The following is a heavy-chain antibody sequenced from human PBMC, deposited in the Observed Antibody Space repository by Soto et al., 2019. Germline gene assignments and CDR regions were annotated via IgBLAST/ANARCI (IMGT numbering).Heavy chain of an antibody. J-gene: IGHJ6*02. CDR2: MNPNSGNT. Sequence: QVQLVQSGAEVKKPGASVKVSCKASGYTFTSYDINWVRQATGQGLEWMGWMNPNSGNTGYAQKFQGRVTMTRNTSISTAXXEXSSXRSEDTAVYYCARGKSWDALVPAAYNYYYYYGMDVWGQGTTVTVSS. CDR1: GYTFTSYD. D-gene: IGHD2-2*01. V-gene: IGHV1-8*01. CDR3: ARGKSWDALVPAAYNYYYYYGMDV.